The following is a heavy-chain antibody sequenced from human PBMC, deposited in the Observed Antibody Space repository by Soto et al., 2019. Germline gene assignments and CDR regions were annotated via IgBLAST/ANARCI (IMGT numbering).Heavy chain of an antibody. V-gene: IGHV3-30*18. CDR1: GFSFSSYG. D-gene: IGHD5-12*01. Sequence: GGSLRLSCVASGFSFSSYGMHWVRQAPGKGLEWVAVISYDGGNKYYADSVKGRFTISRDNSKNTPDLQMNNLRVEDTAVYHCVKGSSREGYTWGQGTLVTVSS. CDR3: VKGSSREGYT. J-gene: IGHJ4*02. CDR2: ISYDGGNK.